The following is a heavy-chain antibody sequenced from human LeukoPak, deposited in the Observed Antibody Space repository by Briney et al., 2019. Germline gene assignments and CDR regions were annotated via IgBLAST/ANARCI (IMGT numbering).Heavy chain of an antibody. J-gene: IGHJ4*02. CDR3: AREIDGDYAAFDY. CDR1: GFTFSSYE. CDR2: ISSSGSTI. D-gene: IGHD4-17*01. V-gene: IGHV3-48*03. Sequence: GGSLRLSCAASGFTFSSYEMNWVRQAPGKGLEWVSYISSSGSTIYYADSVKGRFTISRDNAKNSLYLQMNSLRAEDTAVYYCAREIDGDYAAFDYWGQGTLVTVSS.